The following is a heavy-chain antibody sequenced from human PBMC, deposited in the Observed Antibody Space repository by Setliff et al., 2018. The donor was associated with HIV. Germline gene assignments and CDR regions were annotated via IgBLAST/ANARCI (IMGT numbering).Heavy chain of an antibody. CDR3: AKGQDGLRYNWFDP. Sequence: PGGSLRLSCAASGFTFSSSAMNWVRQAPGKGLEWVSAVHSSGGRTYYADSVRGRFTISRDNSKNTLYLQMNSLRAEDTAVYYCAKGQDGLRYNWFDPWGHGTLGPSPQ. V-gene: IGHV3-23*01. J-gene: IGHJ5*02. CDR1: GFTFSSSA. CDR2: VHSSGGRT.